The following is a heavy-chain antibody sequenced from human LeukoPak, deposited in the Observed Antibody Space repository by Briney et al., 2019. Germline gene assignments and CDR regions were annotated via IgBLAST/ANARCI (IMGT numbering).Heavy chain of an antibody. D-gene: IGHD2-2*02. CDR3: AREYCSTTNCYKGSLLFEP. CDR2: INQDGTEK. V-gene: IGHV3-7*01. CDR1: GFTFNYYA. Sequence: GGSLRLSCAASGFTFNYYAMSWVRQAPGKGLEWVAKINQDGTEKNFVDSVKGRFTISRDNSKNSLYLQMNSLRGEDTAVYYCAREYCSTTNCYKGSLLFEPWGQGTLVTVSS. J-gene: IGHJ5*02.